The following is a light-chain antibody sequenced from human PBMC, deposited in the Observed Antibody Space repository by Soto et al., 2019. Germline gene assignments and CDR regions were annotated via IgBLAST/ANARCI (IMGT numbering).Light chain of an antibody. CDR1: QNINNR. Sequence: IHMTHSPSTLSASVLYRVIITFLSSQNINNRLAWYQQRPGKAPKLLIYWASTLESGVPSRFSGSGSGTEFTLSISSLQPDDFATYYCQHFYTYSPWTFGQGTKVDIK. CDR2: WAS. V-gene: IGKV1-5*03. J-gene: IGKJ1*01. CDR3: QHFYTYSPWT.